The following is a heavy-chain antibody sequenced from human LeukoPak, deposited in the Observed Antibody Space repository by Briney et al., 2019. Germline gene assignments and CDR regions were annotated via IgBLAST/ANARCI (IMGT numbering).Heavy chain of an antibody. CDR1: GFTFSSYE. CDR3: AKDLLAGTNYYYGMDV. D-gene: IGHD6-19*01. J-gene: IGHJ6*02. V-gene: IGHV3-48*03. Sequence: GGSLRLSCAASGFTFSSYEMNWVRQAPGKGLEWVSYISSSGSTIYYADSVKGRFTISRDNAKNSLYLQMNSLRAEDTALYYCAKDLLAGTNYYYGMDVWGQGTTVTVSS. CDR2: ISSSGSTI.